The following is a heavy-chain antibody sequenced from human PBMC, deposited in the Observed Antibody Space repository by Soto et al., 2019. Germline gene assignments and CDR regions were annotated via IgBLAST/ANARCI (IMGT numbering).Heavy chain of an antibody. D-gene: IGHD4-17*01. J-gene: IGHJ4*02. CDR1: GGSISSSSYY. V-gene: IGHV4-39*01. Sequence: PSETLSLTCTVSGGSISSSSYYWGWIRQPPGKGLEWIGNIYHSGSTNYNPSLKSRVTISVDTSKNQFSLKLSSVTAADTAVYYCARAGRMTTVTTSGSVLDYWGQGTLVTVSS. CDR3: ARAGRMTTVTTSGSVLDY. CDR2: IYHSGST.